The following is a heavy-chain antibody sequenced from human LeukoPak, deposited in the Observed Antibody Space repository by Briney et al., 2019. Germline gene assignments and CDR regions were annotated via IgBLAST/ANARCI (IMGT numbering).Heavy chain of an antibody. D-gene: IGHD5-24*01. CDR3: VIRRDGYNYRDY. J-gene: IGHJ4*02. V-gene: IGHV1-69*05. Sequence: SVKVSCKASGGTFSSYAISWVRQAPGQGLEWMGGIIPIFGTANYAQKFQGRVTITTDESTSTAYMELSSLRSEGTAVYYCVIRRDGYNYRDYWGQGTLVTVSS. CDR1: GGTFSSYA. CDR2: IIPIFGTA.